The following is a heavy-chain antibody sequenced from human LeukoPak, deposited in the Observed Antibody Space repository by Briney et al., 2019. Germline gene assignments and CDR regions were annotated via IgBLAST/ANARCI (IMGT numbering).Heavy chain of an antibody. CDR1: GGSISSGGYY. CDR3: ARGPPKYSSSWYGFN. J-gene: IGHJ4*02. V-gene: IGHV4-31*03. Sequence: TSQTLSLTCTVSGGSISSGGYYWSWIRQYPGKGLEWIGYIYYSGSTYYNPSLKSRVTISVDTSKNQFSLKLSSVTAADTAVYYCARGPPKYSSSWYGFNWGQGTLVTVSS. D-gene: IGHD6-13*01. CDR2: IYYSGST.